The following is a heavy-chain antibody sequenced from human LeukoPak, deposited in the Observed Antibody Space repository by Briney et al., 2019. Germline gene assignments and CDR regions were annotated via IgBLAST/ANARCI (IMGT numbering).Heavy chain of an antibody. D-gene: IGHD6-13*01. CDR1: GGSISSSSYY. J-gene: IGHJ4*02. CDR3: ARVTHMYSSSWYYFDY. V-gene: IGHV4-39*07. CDR2: IYYSGST. Sequence: SETLSLTCTVSGGSISSSSYYWGWIRQPPGRGLEWIGSIYYSGSTYYNPSLKSRVTISVDTSKNQFSLKLSSVTAADTAVYYCARVTHMYSSSWYYFDYWGQGTLVTVSS.